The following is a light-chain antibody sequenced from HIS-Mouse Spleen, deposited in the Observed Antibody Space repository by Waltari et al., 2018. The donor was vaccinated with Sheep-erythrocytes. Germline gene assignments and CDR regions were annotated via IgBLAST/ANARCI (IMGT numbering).Light chain of an antibody. Sequence: DIQLTQSPSFMSASVGDRVTITCRASQGISSYLAWYQQKPGKAHKLLIYDASSLESGVPSRFSGSGSGTDFTLTISSLQPEDFATYYCQQFNSYPPTFGQGTRLEIK. CDR1: QGISSY. J-gene: IGKJ5*01. CDR2: DAS. V-gene: IGKV1-9*01. CDR3: QQFNSYPPT.